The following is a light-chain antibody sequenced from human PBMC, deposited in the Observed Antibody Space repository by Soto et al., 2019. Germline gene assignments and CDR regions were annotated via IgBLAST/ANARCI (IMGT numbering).Light chain of an antibody. J-gene: IGKJ4*01. CDR3: LQEYRYPLT. CDR2: AAS. CDR1: QGIRND. V-gene: IGKV1-6*01. Sequence: ANQLTQSPASLSASVGDRVTITCRASQGIRNDLGWFQQKPGKAPKLLIYAASSLQTGVPSRFSGSGSGTYFTLTLSSLQVEDFATYYCLQEYRYPLTFGGGTKVEI.